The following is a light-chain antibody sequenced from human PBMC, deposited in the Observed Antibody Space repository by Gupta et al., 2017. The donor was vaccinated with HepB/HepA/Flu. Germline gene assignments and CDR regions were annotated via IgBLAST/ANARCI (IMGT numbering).Light chain of an antibody. CDR1: SIGSTS. J-gene: IGLJ2*01. CDR3: QVWDGSSEHVV. V-gene: IGLV3-21*02. Sequence: SYVLTQPPSESVAPGATARISCGGNSIGSTSVHWYQQKPGQAPVLVVYDDNDRPSGIPERFSGSKPGNTATLTISRVEAGDEADYYCQVWDGSSEHVVFGGGTKLTVL. CDR2: DDN.